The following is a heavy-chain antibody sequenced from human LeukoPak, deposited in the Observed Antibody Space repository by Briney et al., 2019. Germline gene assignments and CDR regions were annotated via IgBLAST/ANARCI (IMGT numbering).Heavy chain of an antibody. D-gene: IGHD3-10*01. V-gene: IGHV4-34*01. J-gene: IGHJ4*02. CDR2: INHSGST. CDR3: ARARTRLTMVRGVRYFDY. Sequence: SETLSLTCAVYGGSFSGYYWSWIRQPPRKGLEWIGEINHSGSTNYNPSLKSRVTISVDTSKNQFSLKLSSVTAADTAVYYCARARTRLTMVRGVRYFDYWGQGTLVTVSS. CDR1: GGSFSGYY.